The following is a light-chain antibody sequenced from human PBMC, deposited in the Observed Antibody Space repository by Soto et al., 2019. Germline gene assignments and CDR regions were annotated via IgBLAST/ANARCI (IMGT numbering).Light chain of an antibody. Sequence: SVLTQPRSVSGSPGQSVTISCTGTSSDVGGYDFLSWYQQHPAKAPKLIIFDVNKRPSGVPDRFSGSKSGNTASLTISGLQAEDEADYYCCSYAGSYTLYVFGTGTKVTVL. CDR1: SSDVGGYDF. J-gene: IGLJ1*01. CDR3: CSYAGSYTLYV. V-gene: IGLV2-11*01. CDR2: DVN.